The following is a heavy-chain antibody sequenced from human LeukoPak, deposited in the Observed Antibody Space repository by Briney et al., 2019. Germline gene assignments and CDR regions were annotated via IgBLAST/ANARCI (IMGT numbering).Heavy chain of an antibody. CDR3: ARGRPHYDFWSGYNWFDP. Sequence: TSETLSLTCAVYGGSFSGYYWSWIRQPPGKGLEWIGEINHSGSTNYNPSLKSRVTMSVDTSKNQFSLKLSSVTAADTAVYYCARGRPHYDFWSGYNWFDPWAQGTLVTVSS. D-gene: IGHD3-3*01. V-gene: IGHV4-34*01. CDR2: INHSGST. CDR1: GGSFSGYY. J-gene: IGHJ5*02.